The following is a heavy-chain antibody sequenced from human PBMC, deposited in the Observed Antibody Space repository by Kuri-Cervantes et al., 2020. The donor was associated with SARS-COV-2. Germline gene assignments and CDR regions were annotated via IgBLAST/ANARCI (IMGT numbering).Heavy chain of an antibody. D-gene: IGHD1-1*01. V-gene: IGHV3-74*01. Sequence: GESLKISCAASGFTFSDHWVHWVRQAPGKGLEWLARINNGGRSTDYADSVKGRFTISRDNARDTLYLQMGGLRAEDTALYYCARGFRPQERVEDWYLGLWGRGTLVTVSS. J-gene: IGHJ2*01. CDR2: INNGGRST. CDR1: GFTFSDHW. CDR3: ARGFRPQERVEDWYLGL.